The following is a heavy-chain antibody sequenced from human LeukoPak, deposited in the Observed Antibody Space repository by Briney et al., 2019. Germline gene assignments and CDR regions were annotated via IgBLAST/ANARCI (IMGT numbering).Heavy chain of an antibody. CDR3: ARDEAGREMPTGP. V-gene: IGHV3-30*03. J-gene: IGHJ5*02. Sequence: GGSLRLSSAVSGFTVTSMSWVRQAPGKGLEWVAVISDDGSNKYYADSVKGRFTITRDNSKNTLYLQMNSLRAEDTAVYYCARDEAGREMPTGPWGQGTLVTVSS. D-gene: IGHD5-24*01. CDR2: ISDDGSNK. CDR1: GFTVTS.